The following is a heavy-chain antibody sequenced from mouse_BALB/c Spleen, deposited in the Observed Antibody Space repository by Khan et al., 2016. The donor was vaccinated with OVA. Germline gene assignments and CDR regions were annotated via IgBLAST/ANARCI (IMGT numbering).Heavy chain of an antibody. Sequence: EVELVESGGGVVKPGGSLKLSCSASGFTFSSFAMSWVRQTPEKRLEWVATISTGGHYTFYPDSVKGRFTISRDNARNTLYLQMSSLRSEDTGMYYCARSLVDYYAMDYWGQGTSVTVSS. V-gene: IGHV5-9-3*01. CDR2: ISTGGHYT. CDR3: ARSLVDYYAMDY. J-gene: IGHJ4*01. D-gene: IGHD2-2*01. CDR1: GFTFSSFA.